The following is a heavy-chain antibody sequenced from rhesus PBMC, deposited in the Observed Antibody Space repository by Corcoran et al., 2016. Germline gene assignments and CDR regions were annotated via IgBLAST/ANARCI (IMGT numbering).Heavy chain of an antibody. V-gene: IGHV4-165*02. D-gene: IGHD1-44*02. CDR2: IGGSSGST. CDR1: GGSISGYY. CDR3: ARKGGSYGLDS. Sequence: QVQLQESGPGLVKPSETLSLTCAVSGGSISGYYSNWIRPPPGTGLGRIGSIGGSSGSTYYNPSLKSRVTISTDTSKNQFSLKLSSVTAADTAVYYCARKGGSYGLDSWGQGVVVTVSS. J-gene: IGHJ6*01.